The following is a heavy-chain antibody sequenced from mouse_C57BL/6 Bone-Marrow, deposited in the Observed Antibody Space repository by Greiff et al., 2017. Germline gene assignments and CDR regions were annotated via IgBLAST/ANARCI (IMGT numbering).Heavy chain of an antibody. V-gene: IGHV1-7*01. CDR2: INPSSGYT. CDR1: GYTFTSYW. J-gene: IGHJ4*01. Sequence: QVQLQQSGAELAKPGASVKLSCKASGYTFTSYWMHWVKQRPGQGLEWIGYINPSSGYTKYNQKFKDKATLTADKSSNTAYMQLSSLTYEDSAVYYCAREKGYYGSSMDYWGQGASVTVSS. CDR3: AREKGYYGSSMDY. D-gene: IGHD1-1*01.